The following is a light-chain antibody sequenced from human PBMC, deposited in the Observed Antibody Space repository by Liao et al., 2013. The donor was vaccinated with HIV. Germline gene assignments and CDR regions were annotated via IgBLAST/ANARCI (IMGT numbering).Light chain of an antibody. Sequence: SYELTQPPSVSVSPGQTARIACSGDALPNQYAYWYQQKTGQAPVLVISKDSDRPSGIPERFSGSTSGTRVTLTISGVQAGDEADYFCQSLDNSGAVVFGGGTKLTV. V-gene: IGLV3-25*03. J-gene: IGLJ3*02. CDR1: ALPNQY. CDR3: QSLDNSGAVV. CDR2: KDS.